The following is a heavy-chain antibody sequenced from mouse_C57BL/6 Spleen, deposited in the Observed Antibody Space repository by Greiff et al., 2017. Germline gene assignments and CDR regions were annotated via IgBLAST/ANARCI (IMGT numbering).Heavy chain of an antibody. V-gene: IGHV2-5*01. Sequence: VMLVESGPGLVQPSQSLSITCTVSGFSLTSYGVHWVRQSPGKGLEWLGVIWRGGSTDYNAAFMSRLSITKDNSKSQVFFKMNSLQADDTAIYYCAKSTAVVAGDWFAYWGQGTLVTVSA. CDR2: IWRGGST. D-gene: IGHD1-1*01. J-gene: IGHJ3*01. CDR3: AKSTAVVAGDWFAY. CDR1: GFSLTSYG.